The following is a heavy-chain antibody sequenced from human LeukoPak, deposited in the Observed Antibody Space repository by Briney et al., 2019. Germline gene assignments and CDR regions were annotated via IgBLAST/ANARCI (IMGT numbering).Heavy chain of an antibody. Sequence: SETLSLTCTVSGGSISSSSYYWGWIRQLPGKGLEWIGSIYYSGSTYYNPSLKSRVTISVDTSKNQFSLKLSSVTAADTAVYYCARRVVGATISWFDPWGQGTLVTVSS. CDR1: GGSISSSSYY. V-gene: IGHV4-39*01. CDR3: ARRVVGATISWFDP. CDR2: IYYSGST. J-gene: IGHJ5*02. D-gene: IGHD1-26*01.